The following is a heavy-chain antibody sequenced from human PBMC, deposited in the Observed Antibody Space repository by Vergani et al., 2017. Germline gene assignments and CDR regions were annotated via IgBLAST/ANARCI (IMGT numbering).Heavy chain of an antibody. CDR1: GGSISSGGYS. CDR3: ARSDYGDYVGYYFDY. Sequence: QESGSGLVKPSQTLSLTCAVSGGSISSGGYSWSWIRQPPGKGLEWIAHIFSNDEKSYSTSLKSRLTISKDTSKSQVVLTMTNMDPVDTATYYCARSDYGDYVGYYFDYWGQGTLVTVSS. J-gene: IGHJ4*02. V-gene: IGHV2-26*01. CDR2: IFSNDEK. D-gene: IGHD4-17*01.